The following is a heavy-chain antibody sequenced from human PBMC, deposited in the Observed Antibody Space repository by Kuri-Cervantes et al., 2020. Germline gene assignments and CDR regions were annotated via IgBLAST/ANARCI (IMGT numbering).Heavy chain of an antibody. Sequence: LSLTCAASGFTFSSYGMHWVRQAPGKGLEWVAVISYDGSNKYYADSVKGRFTISRDNSKNSLYLQMNSLRAEDTALYYCAKDMGSSGWYGRFDAFDIWGQGTMVTVSS. CDR3: AKDMGSSGWYGRFDAFDI. J-gene: IGHJ3*02. D-gene: IGHD6-19*01. V-gene: IGHV3-30*18. CDR1: GFTFSSYG. CDR2: ISYDGSNK.